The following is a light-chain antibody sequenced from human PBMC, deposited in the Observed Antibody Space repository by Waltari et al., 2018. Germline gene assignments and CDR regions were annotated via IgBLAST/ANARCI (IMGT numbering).Light chain of an antibody. CDR3: AAWDGSLNGLV. CDR2: SND. CDR1: SSSIGSST. V-gene: IGLV1-44*01. Sequence: QSVLIQPPSASGTPGQRVTISCSGGSSSIGSSTVNWYQQLPGTAPKLLIHSNDNRPAGVPDRSSGSKSGTAASLASSGLQSEDEAHYFCAAWDGSLNGLVFGGGTELTVL. J-gene: IGLJ2*01.